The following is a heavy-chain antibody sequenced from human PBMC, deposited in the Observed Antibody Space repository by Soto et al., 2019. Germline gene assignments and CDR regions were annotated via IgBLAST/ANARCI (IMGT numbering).Heavy chain of an antibody. CDR1: VGSIRSYY. CDR2: LYYGGRT. D-gene: IGHD2-15*01. CDR3: ARGTPPPLIVRSSRGPWFDP. Sequence: SSTLSLTCTVSVGSIRSYYWGWIRRPPGKGLAGLGYLYYGGRTNYYPSLKTRVPISVDTSKMQVSLKPSSGTAAATAVYFCARGTPPPLIVRSSRGPWFDPWGQGTLLTVAS. V-gene: IGHV4-59*08. J-gene: IGHJ5*02.